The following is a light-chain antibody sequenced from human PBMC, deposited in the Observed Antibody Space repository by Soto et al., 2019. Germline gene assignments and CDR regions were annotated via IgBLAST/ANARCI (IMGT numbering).Light chain of an antibody. CDR2: RAY. CDR1: QSVSDN. V-gene: IGKV3-15*01. Sequence: EVLMTQSPDTLYVSPGERVTLSCRASQSVSDNLAWYQQKPGQGPRLLVYRAYTRTLGIPARFSGSESGTEFTLTIRSLQSEDFAVYYCKQYNSWPITFGQGTRLEIK. J-gene: IGKJ5*01. CDR3: KQYNSWPIT.